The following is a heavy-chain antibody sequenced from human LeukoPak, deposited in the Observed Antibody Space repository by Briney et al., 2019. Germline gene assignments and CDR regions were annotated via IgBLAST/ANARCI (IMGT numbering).Heavy chain of an antibody. D-gene: IGHD7-27*01. V-gene: IGHV3-21*01. J-gene: IGHJ3*02. CDR3: ARELGAFDI. CDR2: ISSSSSYI. CDR1: GFTFIIYG. Sequence: GGSLRLSCAASGFTFIIYGMHWVRQAPGKGLEWVSSISSSSSYIYYADSLKGRFTISRDNAKNSLYLQMNSLRAEDTAVYYCARELGAFDIWGQGTMVTV.